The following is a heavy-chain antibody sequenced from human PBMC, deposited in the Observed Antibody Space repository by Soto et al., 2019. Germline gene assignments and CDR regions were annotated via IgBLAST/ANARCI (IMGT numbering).Heavy chain of an antibody. Sequence: SETLSLTCTVSGGSISSYYWSWIRQPPGKGLEWIGYIYYSGSTNYNPSLKSRVTISVDTSKNQFSLKLSSVTAADTAVYYCARGQPKTMTTVVTGALDIWGQGTMVTVSS. CDR3: ARGQPKTMTTVVTGALDI. D-gene: IGHD4-17*01. CDR2: IYYSGST. V-gene: IGHV4-59*01. CDR1: GGSISSYY. J-gene: IGHJ3*02.